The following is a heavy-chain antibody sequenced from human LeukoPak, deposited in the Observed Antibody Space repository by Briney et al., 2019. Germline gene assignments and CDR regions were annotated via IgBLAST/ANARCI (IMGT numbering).Heavy chain of an antibody. CDR1: GFTFSSYG. CDR2: ICYYGSNK. J-gene: IGHJ3*02. CDR3: AKDRPDAFDI. Sequence: GWSLRLSCAASGFTFSSYGMHWVRQAPGKGLEGVAVICYYGSNKYYADSLKGRFTISRDNSKNTLYLQINSMRAEDTAVYYCAKDRPDAFDIWGQGTMVTVSS. V-gene: IGHV3-33*06.